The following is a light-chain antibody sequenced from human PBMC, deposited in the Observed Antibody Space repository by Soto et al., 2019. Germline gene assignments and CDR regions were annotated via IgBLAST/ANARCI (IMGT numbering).Light chain of an antibody. CDR2: GAS. V-gene: IGKV3-20*01. CDR1: QSVRSSN. J-gene: IGKJ3*01. CDR3: QQYGSSPFT. Sequence: EIVLTQSPGTLSLSPGQRATLSCRASQSVRSSNLAWYQQKPGQAPRLLIYGASSRATCIPDRFSGSAYGTEFSLTISRLESEEFAIYYCQQYGSSPFTFGPGTKVDIK.